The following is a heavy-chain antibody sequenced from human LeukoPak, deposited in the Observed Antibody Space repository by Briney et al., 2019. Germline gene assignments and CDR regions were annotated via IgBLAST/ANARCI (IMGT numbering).Heavy chain of an antibody. J-gene: IGHJ6*03. D-gene: IGHD3-10*01. Sequence: GGSLRLSCAASGFTFSTYAMSWVRQAPGKGLEWVSAISGSGGSTYYADSVKGRFTISRDYSKNTLYLQLNSLRAEDTAVYYCAKNGGGSFYYYMDVWGIGTSVTVSS. CDR1: GFTFSTYA. CDR3: AKNGGGSFYYYMDV. CDR2: ISGSGGST. V-gene: IGHV3-23*01.